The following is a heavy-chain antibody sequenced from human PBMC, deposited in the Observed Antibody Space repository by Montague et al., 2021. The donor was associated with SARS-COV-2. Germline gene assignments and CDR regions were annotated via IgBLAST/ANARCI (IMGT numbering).Heavy chain of an antibody. CDR3: AKGFTYYFASGGYPNYFDP. D-gene: IGHD3-10*01. Sequence: SLRLSCAASGFTFSSYAMIWVRQAPGKGLEWVSTISSTGGSTYYADSVKGRFIISRGNSRNTVYMQMNNLRAEDTAVYYCAKGFTYYFASGGYPNYFDPWGQGTLVSVSS. CDR2: ISSTGGST. V-gene: IGHV3-23*01. J-gene: IGHJ5*02. CDR1: GFTFSSYA.